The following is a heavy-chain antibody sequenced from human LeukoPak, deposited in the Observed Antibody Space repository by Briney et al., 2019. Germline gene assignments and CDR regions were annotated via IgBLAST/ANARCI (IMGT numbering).Heavy chain of an antibody. Sequence: SVKVSCKASGGTFSSYAISWVRQAPGQGLEWMGRIIPIFGTANYAQKFQGRVTLTTDESTSTAYMELSSLRSEDTAVYYCGRRYGGRYCSGGSCPHDAFDIWGQGTMVTVSS. D-gene: IGHD2-15*01. J-gene: IGHJ3*02. V-gene: IGHV1-69*05. CDR2: IIPIFGTA. CDR1: GGTFSSYA. CDR3: GRRYGGRYCSGGSCPHDAFDI.